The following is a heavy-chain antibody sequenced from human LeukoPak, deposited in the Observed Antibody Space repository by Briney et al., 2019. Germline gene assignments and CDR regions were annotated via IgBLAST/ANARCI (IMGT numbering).Heavy chain of an antibody. D-gene: IGHD1-26*01. J-gene: IGHJ4*02. Sequence: GASVKVSCKASGYTFTSYDINWVRQATGQGLEWMGWMNPNSGNTGYAQKFQGRVTITRNTSISTAYMELSSLRSEDTAVYYCARQAVYSGSYYDYWGQGTLVTVPS. CDR1: GYTFTSYD. V-gene: IGHV1-8*03. CDR3: ARQAVYSGSYYDY. CDR2: MNPNSGNT.